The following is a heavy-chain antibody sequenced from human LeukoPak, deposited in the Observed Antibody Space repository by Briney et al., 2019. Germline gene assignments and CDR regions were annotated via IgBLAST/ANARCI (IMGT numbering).Heavy chain of an antibody. CDR1: GFTFSTYG. Sequence: GGSLRLSCAASGFTFSTYGMSWVRQAPGKGLEWVSLIGRTGSTTYYADSVKGRFTISRDNSKNTIYLQMNSLRAEDTAVYYCASRDPCSGGNCYGLAYWGQGTLVTVSS. V-gene: IGHV3-23*01. J-gene: IGHJ4*02. D-gene: IGHD2-15*01. CDR3: ASRDPCSGGNCYGLAY. CDR2: IGRTGSTT.